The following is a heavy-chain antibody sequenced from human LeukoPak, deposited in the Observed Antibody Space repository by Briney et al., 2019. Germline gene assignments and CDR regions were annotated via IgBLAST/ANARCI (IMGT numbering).Heavy chain of an antibody. J-gene: IGHJ4*02. CDR1: GFTFSSYD. Sequence: GGSLRLSCAASGFTFSSYDMHWVRQATGKGLEWVSAIGTAGDTYYPGSVKGRFTISRENAKNSLYLQMNSLRAGDTAVYYCARDWVATIPDYWGQGTLVTVSS. CDR3: ARDWVATIPDY. D-gene: IGHD5-24*01. V-gene: IGHV3-13*01. CDR2: IGTAGDT.